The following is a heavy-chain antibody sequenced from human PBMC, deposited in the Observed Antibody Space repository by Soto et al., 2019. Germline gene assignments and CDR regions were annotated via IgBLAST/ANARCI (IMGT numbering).Heavy chain of an antibody. CDR3: TTGTLLYDILTGYYTTFDY. CDR2: IKSKTDGGTT. V-gene: IGHV3-15*01. Sequence: GGSLRLSCAASGFTFSNAWMSWVRQAPGKGLEWVGRIKSKTDGGTTDYAAPVKGRFTISRDDSKNTLYLQMNSLKTEDTAVYYCTTGTLLYDILTGYYTTFDYWGQGTLVTVSS. D-gene: IGHD3-9*01. CDR1: GFTFSNAW. J-gene: IGHJ4*02.